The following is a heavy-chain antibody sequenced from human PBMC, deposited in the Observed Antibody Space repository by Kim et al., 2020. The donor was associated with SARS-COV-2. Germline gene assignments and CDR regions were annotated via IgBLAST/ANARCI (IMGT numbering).Heavy chain of an antibody. CDR3: ARGSSYSSGWYSY. D-gene: IGHD6-19*01. J-gene: IGHJ4*02. V-gene: IGHV4-34*01. Sequence: YNPSLKSRVTISVDTSKNQFSLKLSSVTAADTAVYYCARGSSYSSGWYSYWGQGTLVTVSS.